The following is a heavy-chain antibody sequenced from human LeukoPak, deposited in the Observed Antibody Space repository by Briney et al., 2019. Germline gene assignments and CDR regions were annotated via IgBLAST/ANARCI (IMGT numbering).Heavy chain of an antibody. D-gene: IGHD4-17*01. CDR2: ISGSGGST. CDR3: AKAHLDYGGTHFDY. J-gene: IGHJ4*02. Sequence: GGSLRLSCAASGFTFSSYAMSWVRQAPGKGLGWVSAISGSGGSTYYADSVKGRFTISRDNSKNTLYLQMNSLRAEDTAVYYCAKAHLDYGGTHFDYWGQGTLVTVSS. V-gene: IGHV3-23*01. CDR1: GFTFSSYA.